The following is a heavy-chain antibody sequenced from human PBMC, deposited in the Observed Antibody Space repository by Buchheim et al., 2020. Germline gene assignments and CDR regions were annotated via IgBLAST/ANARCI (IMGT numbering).Heavy chain of an antibody. J-gene: IGHJ6*02. CDR1: GYIFGSYG. Sequence: QVQLMQSGTEVKKPGASVKVSCKASGYIFGSYGISWVRKAPGQGLEWMGWISAYNGGTTYVQKFQGRVTMTKDTSTSTAYMELRSLRSDDSAVYFCARWFDLWSGSYTRHQSPLYYYALDVWGQGTT. D-gene: IGHD3-3*01. V-gene: IGHV1-18*04. CDR2: ISAYNGGT. CDR3: ARWFDLWSGSYTRHQSPLYYYALDV.